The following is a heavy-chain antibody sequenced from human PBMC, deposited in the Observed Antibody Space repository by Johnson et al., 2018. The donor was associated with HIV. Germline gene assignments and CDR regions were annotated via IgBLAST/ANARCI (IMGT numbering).Heavy chain of an antibody. CDR2: ISWNSGSI. V-gene: IGHV3-9*01. CDR3: ARDALANWEEVDAFDI. CDR1: GFTFDDYA. J-gene: IGHJ3*02. Sequence: VQLVESGGGLVQPGRSLRLSCAASGFTFDDYAMHWVRQAPGKGLEWVSGISWNSGSIGYADSVKGRFTISRDNAKNSLYLQMNSLRAEDTAVYYCARDALANWEEVDAFDIWGQGTMVTVSS. D-gene: IGHD7-27*01.